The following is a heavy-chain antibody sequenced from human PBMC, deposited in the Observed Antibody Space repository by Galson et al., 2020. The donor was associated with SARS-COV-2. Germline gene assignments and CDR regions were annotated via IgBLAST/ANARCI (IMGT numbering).Heavy chain of an antibody. CDR1: GGSISSGGYY. V-gene: IGHV4-31*03. CDR2: IYYSGST. D-gene: IGHD3-3*01. CDR3: ARGGTIFGVVIGYFDY. Sequence: SQTLSLTCTVSGGSISSGGYYWSWFRQHPGKGLEWIGYIYYSGSTYYNPSLKSRVTISVDTSKNQFSLKLSSVTAADTAVYYCARGGTIFGVVIGYFDYWGQGTLVTVSS. J-gene: IGHJ4*02.